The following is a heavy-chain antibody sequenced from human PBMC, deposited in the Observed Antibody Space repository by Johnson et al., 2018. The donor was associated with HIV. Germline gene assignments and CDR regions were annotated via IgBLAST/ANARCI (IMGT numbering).Heavy chain of an antibody. CDR1: GFTVSSNY. CDR3: AKVAVPHEDDAFDI. V-gene: IGHV3-66*01. J-gene: IGHJ3*02. CDR2: IYSGGST. Sequence: VQLVESGGGLVQPGGSLRLSCAASGFTVSSNYMSWVRQAPGKGLEWVSVIYSGGSTYYADSVKGRFTISRDNSKNTLYLQMNSLRAEDTAVYYCAKVAVPHEDDAFDIWGQGTMVTVSS. D-gene: IGHD6-19*01.